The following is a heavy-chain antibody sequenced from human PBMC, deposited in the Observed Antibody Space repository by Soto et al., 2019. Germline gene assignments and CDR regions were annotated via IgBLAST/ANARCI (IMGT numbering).Heavy chain of an antibody. CDR1: GFTFSSYS. CDR3: ARASGSYYYYYGMDV. D-gene: IGHD1-26*01. Sequence: GGSLRLSCAASGFTFSSYSMNWVRQAPGKGLEWVSYISSNSSSIYYADSVKGRFTISRDNAKNTLYLQMNSLRAEDTAVYYCARASGSYYYYYGMDVWGQGTTVTVS. V-gene: IGHV3-48*04. J-gene: IGHJ6*02. CDR2: ISSNSSSI.